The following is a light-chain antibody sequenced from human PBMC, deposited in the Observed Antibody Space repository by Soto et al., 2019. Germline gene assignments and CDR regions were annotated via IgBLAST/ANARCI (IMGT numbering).Light chain of an antibody. Sequence: EIVLTQSPATLSLSPGERATLSCRARQSVGNYLAWYQQKPGQAPRLLIYDASNRATGVPARFSGSGSGADFTLTICGLGPEDFAVYFCQQCSHWPLWSFGQGTKVDIK. CDR2: DAS. J-gene: IGKJ1*01. V-gene: IGKV3-11*01. CDR1: QSVGNY. CDR3: QQCSHWPLWS.